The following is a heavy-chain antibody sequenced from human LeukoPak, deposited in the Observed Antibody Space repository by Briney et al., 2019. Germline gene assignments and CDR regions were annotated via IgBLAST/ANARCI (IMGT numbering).Heavy chain of an antibody. J-gene: IGHJ4*02. CDR2: IYHSGKS. V-gene: IGHV4-38-2*02. CDR1: GYSISSGYY. D-gene: IGHD5-18*01. Sequence: SETLSLTCSVSGYSISSGYYWDWIRQPPGKGLEWIASIYHSGKSYYNPSLESRVTISVDTSKNQFSLKLSSVTAADTAVYYCARGRKYTSGYRVTELGSGYSDYWGQGTLVTVSS. CDR3: ARGRKYTSGYRVTELGSGYSDY.